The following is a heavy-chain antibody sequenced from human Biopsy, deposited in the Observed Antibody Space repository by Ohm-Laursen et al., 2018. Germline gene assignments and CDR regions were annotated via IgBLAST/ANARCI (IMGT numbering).Heavy chain of an antibody. CDR2: TYYSGSI. Sequence: GTLSFTCTVSGDSISSYYWNWIRQPPGKGLQWIGYTYYSGSINYNPSLNSRVTIAVDTSKNQFSLRLTSVTAADTAVYYCVRSNYHYYGFDVWGQGTTVTVSS. CDR3: VRSNYHYYGFDV. CDR1: GDSISSYY. V-gene: IGHV4-59*01. J-gene: IGHJ6*02.